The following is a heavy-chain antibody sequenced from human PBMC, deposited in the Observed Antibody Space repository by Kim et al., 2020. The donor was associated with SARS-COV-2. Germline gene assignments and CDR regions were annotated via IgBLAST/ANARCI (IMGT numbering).Heavy chain of an antibody. J-gene: IGHJ3*02. V-gene: IGHV3-33*01. CDR3: AREGSGKDAFDI. Sequence: YYADSVKGRFTISRDNSKNTLYLQMNSLRAEDTAVYYCAREGSGKDAFDIWGQGTMVTVSS. D-gene: IGHD3-3*01.